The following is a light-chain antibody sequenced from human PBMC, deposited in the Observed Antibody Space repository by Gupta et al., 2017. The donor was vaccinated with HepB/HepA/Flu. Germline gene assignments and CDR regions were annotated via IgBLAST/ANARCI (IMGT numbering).Light chain of an antibody. J-gene: IGKJ2*04. V-gene: IGKV4-1*01. Sequence: DIVLTQSPGSLAVSLGERATLNCKSSQSVSYSSNNKNYLAWYQQKPGQPPKLLIYWASTRESGVPDRFSGSGSGTDFTLTISSLQAEDVAVYYCQQYYSTPCSFGQGTKLEIK. CDR1: QSVSYSSNNKNY. CDR3: QQYYSTPCS. CDR2: WAS.